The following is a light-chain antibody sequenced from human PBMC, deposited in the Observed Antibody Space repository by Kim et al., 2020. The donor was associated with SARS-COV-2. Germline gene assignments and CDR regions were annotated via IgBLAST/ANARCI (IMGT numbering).Light chain of an antibody. CDR1: QSIGTD. CDR2: GAS. J-gene: IGKJ2*01. Sequence: LSPGEGATRSCRASQSIGTDLAWFQQRPGQAPRLLIYGASTRATGIPDRFSGSGSGTDFTLTVSRLEPEDFAVYYCQQYGSSPRAFGQGTKLEIK. CDR3: QQYGSSPRA. V-gene: IGKV3-20*01.